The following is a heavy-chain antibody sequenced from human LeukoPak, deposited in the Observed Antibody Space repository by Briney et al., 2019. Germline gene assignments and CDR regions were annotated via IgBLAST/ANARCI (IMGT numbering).Heavy chain of an antibody. D-gene: IGHD3-10*02. J-gene: IGHJ4*02. V-gene: IGHV4-4*02. Sequence: SGTLALTCAVSGGSISSSNWWSWVRQPPGKGLEWIGEIYHSGSTNYNPSLKSRLTISVDKSKNQFSLKLSSVTAADTAVYYCARDTTLLPFYYFDCWGQGTLVIVSS. CDR1: GGSISSSNW. CDR3: ARDTTLLPFYYFDC. CDR2: IYHSGST.